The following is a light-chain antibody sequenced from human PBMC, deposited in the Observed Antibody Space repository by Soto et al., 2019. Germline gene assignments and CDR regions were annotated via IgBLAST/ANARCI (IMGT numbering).Light chain of an antibody. V-gene: IGLV2-14*01. CDR3: SSYTSSSTVV. CDR1: SSDVGSYNY. CDR2: DVS. J-gene: IGLJ2*01. Sequence: QSALTQPASVSGSPGQSITISCTGTSSDVGSYNYVSWYQQHPGKAPKLMIYDVSNRPSGVSDRFSGSKSGNTASLTISGLLAEDEADYYCSSYTSSSTVVFGGGTKLTVL.